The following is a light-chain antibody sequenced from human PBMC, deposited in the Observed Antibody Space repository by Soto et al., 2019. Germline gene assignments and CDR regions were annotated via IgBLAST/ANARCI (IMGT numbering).Light chain of an antibody. J-gene: IGLJ3*02. V-gene: IGLV2-14*01. CDR3: AAWDDTLNAWV. Sequence: QSALTQPASVSGSPGQSIAISCTGTSSDVGGYNYVSWYQQHPGKAPKLMIYEVINRPSGVSNRFSGSKSGDTASLTISGLQAEDEADYYCAAWDDTLNAWVFGGGTKLTVL. CDR1: SSDVGGYNY. CDR2: EVI.